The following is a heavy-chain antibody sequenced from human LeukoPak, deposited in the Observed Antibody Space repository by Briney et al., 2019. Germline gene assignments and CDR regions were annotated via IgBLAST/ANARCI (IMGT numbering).Heavy chain of an antibody. CDR3: AKVWFGELLSYFDY. Sequence: GGSLRLSCAASGFTFSSYEMNWVRQAPGKGLEWVSYISSSGSTIYYADSVKGRFTISRDNSKNTLYLQMNSLRAEDTAVYYCAKVWFGELLSYFDYWGQGTLVTVSS. CDR2: ISSSGSTI. V-gene: IGHV3-48*03. D-gene: IGHD3-10*01. J-gene: IGHJ4*02. CDR1: GFTFSSYE.